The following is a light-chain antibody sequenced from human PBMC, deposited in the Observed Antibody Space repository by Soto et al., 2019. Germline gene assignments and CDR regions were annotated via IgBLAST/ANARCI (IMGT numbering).Light chain of an antibody. Sequence: QSVLTQPPSVSGAPGQRVTISCTGSSSNIGAGYDLHWYQQLPGTAPKLLIYGNSNRPSGVPDRFSGSKSGTSASLAITGLQAEDEADYYCSSYTSSRAYVFGIGTKVTVL. CDR3: SSYTSSRAYV. CDR1: SSNIGAGYD. J-gene: IGLJ1*01. V-gene: IGLV1-40*01. CDR2: GNS.